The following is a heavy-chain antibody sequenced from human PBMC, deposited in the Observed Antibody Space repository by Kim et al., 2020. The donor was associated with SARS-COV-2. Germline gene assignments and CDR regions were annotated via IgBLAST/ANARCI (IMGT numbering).Heavy chain of an antibody. D-gene: IGHD2-21*01. Sequence: KGRFTISRENAKNSLYLQMNSLRAEDTALYYCAKDRHCGGDCYSGGIFDYWGQGTLVTVSS. J-gene: IGHJ4*02. CDR3: AKDRHCGGDCYSGGIFDY. V-gene: IGHV3-9*01.